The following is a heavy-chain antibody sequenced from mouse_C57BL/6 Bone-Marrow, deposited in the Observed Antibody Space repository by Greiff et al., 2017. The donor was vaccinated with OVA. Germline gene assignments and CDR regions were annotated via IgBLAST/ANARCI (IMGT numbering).Heavy chain of an antibody. V-gene: IGHV1-74*01. CDR2: IHPSDSDT. J-gene: IGHJ4*01. Sequence: VQLQQPGAELVKPWASVKVSCKASGYTFTSYWMHWVKQRPGQGLEWIGRIHPSDSDTYYNQKFKGKATLTVDKSSSTAYMQLSSLTSEDSAVYSCAMKWIYDGYYCAMDDWGQGTSVTVSS. CDR3: AMKWIYDGYYCAMDD. D-gene: IGHD2-3*01. CDR1: GYTFTSYW.